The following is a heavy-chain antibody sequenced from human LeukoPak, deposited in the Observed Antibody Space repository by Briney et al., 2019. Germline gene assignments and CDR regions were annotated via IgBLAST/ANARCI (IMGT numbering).Heavy chain of an antibody. CDR2: IIPIFGTA. J-gene: IGHJ5*02. CDR1: GGTFSSYA. V-gene: IGHV1-69*06. CDR3: AGGGGDCSSTSCYAGNWFDP. Sequence: SVKVSCKASGGTFSSYAISWERQAPGQGLEWMGGIIPIFGTANYAQKFQGRVTITADKSTSTAYMELSSLRSEDTAVYYCAGGGGDCSSTSCYAGNWFDPWGQGTLVTVSS. D-gene: IGHD2-2*01.